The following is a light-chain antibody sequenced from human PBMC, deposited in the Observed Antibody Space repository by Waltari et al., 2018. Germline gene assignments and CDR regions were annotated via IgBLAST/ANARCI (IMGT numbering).Light chain of an antibody. CDR2: EVS. CDR1: SSDVGGSNY. Sequence: QSALTQPASVSGSPGQSITISCTGTSSDVGGSNYVSWYHKHPGKAPKLMIYEVSNRPSGVSNRFSGSKSGNTASLTISGLQAEDEADYYCSSYTSSSTLVFGGGTKLTVL. V-gene: IGLV2-14*01. CDR3: SSYTSSSTLV. J-gene: IGLJ2*01.